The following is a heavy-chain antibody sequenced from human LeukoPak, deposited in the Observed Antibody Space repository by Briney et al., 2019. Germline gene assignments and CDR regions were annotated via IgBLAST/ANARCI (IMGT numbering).Heavy chain of an antibody. D-gene: IGHD1-7*01. Sequence: PGGSLRLSCAASGFTFSSYAMSWVRQAPGKGLEWVSAITGSGGSTYYADSVKGRFTISRDNSKNTLYLQMNSLRAEDTAVYYCARAHNWKYGSFDFWGQGTLVTVSS. CDR1: GFTFSSYA. CDR2: ITGSGGST. J-gene: IGHJ4*02. V-gene: IGHV3-23*01. CDR3: ARAHNWKYGSFDF.